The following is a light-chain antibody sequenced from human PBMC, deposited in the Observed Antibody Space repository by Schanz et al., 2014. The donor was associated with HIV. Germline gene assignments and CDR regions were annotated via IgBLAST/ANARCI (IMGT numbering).Light chain of an antibody. J-gene: IGKJ4*01. CDR2: AAS. CDR3: QQYNNWPLT. Sequence: IVLTQSPGTLSLSPGERGTLSCRASQSISSSLLAWYQKKPGQAPTLLIYAASSRASGIPDRFSGSGSGADFTLTISSLQSEDFGVYYCQQYNNWPLTFGGGTKVE. V-gene: IGKV3-20*01. CDR1: QSISSSL.